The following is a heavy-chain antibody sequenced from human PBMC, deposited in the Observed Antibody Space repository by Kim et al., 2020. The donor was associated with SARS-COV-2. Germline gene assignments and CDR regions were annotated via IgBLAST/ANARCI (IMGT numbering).Heavy chain of an antibody. Sequence: GGSLRLSCAASGFTFSSYAMSWVRQAPGKGLEWVSAISGSGGSTYYADSVKGRFTISRDNSKNTLYLQMNSLRAEDTAVYYCANNIAAAGDYYYYGMDVWGQGTTVTISS. J-gene: IGHJ6*02. CDR1: GFTFSSYA. CDR3: ANNIAAAGDYYYYGMDV. D-gene: IGHD6-13*01. V-gene: IGHV3-23*01. CDR2: ISGSGGST.